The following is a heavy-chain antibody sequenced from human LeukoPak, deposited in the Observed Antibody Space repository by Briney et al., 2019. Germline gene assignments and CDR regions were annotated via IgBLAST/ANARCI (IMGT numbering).Heavy chain of an antibody. D-gene: IGHD3-3*01. Sequence: HPGGSLRLSCAASGFTFSSYAMSWVRQAPGKGLEWVSAISGSGGSTYCADSVKGRFTISRDNAKNSLYLQMNSLRAEDTAVYYCAREAIDFWSGYTINWFDPWGQGTLVTVSS. J-gene: IGHJ5*02. CDR3: AREAIDFWSGYTINWFDP. CDR2: ISGSGGST. CDR1: GFTFSSYA. V-gene: IGHV3-23*01.